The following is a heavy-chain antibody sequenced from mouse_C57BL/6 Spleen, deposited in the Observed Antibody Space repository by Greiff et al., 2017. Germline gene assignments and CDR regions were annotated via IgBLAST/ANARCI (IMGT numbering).Heavy chain of an antibody. D-gene: IGHD1-1*01. CDR3: ARRYYDGAMDY. J-gene: IGHJ4*01. CDR1: GFSLTSYG. CDR2: IWSDGST. Sequence: LNYSGPGLVAPSQSLSITCTVSGFSLTSYGVHWVRQPPGKGLELLVVIWSDGSTTYNSALKSRLSISKDNSKSQVFLKMNSLQTDDTAMYYCARRYYDGAMDYWGQGTSVTVSS. V-gene: IGHV2-6*03.